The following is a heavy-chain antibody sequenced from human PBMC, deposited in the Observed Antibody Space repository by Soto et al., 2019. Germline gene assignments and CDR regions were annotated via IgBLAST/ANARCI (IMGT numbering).Heavy chain of an antibody. J-gene: IGHJ5*02. Sequence: PSETLSLTCTVSGGSTSSYYWSWIRQPPGKGLEWIGYIYYSGSTNYNPSLKSRVTISVDTSKNQFSLKLSSVTAADTAVYYCARCPDYGDYDNWFDPWGQGALVTVSS. CDR1: GGSTSSYY. CDR3: ARCPDYGDYDNWFDP. V-gene: IGHV4-59*01. D-gene: IGHD4-17*01. CDR2: IYYSGST.